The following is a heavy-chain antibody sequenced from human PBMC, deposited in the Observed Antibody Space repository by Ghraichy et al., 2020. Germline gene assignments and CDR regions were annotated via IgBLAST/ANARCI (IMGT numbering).Heavy chain of an antibody. CDR3: AREGGEYKLLIYYYYYMDV. J-gene: IGHJ6*03. CDR1: GGSLSGYF. V-gene: IGHV4-34*01. D-gene: IGHD2-2*01. Sequence: SETLSLTCAVYGGSLSGYFWSWIRQPPGRGLEWIGEINHSGSTNYNPSLKSRVTISVDTSKNQFSLKVSSVTAADTAVYYCAREGGEYKLLIYYYYYMDVWGKGTTVTVSS. CDR2: INHSGST.